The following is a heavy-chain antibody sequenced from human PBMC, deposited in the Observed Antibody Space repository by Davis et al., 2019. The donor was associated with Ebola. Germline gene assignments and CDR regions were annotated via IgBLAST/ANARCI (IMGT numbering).Heavy chain of an antibody. CDR2: ISSSGFLT. J-gene: IGHJ6*02. Sequence: GESLEISCAASGLTFSAFDLNWVRQAPGKGPEWVSYISSSGFLTYYADSVKGRFTISRDNAKSSLSLQMNSLRAEDTAVYYCARDLNDFYYYGMDVWGQGTTVTVSS. CDR3: ARDLNDFYYYGMDV. V-gene: IGHV3-48*03. CDR1: GLTFSAFD. D-gene: IGHD3-3*01.